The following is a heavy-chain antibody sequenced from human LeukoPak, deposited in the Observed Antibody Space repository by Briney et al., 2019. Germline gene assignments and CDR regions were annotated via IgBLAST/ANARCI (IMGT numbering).Heavy chain of an antibody. V-gene: IGHV1-2*06. CDR2: INPNSGDT. Sequence: ASVKVSCKASGYTFTGYYMHWVRQAPGQGLEWMGRINPNSGDTNYAQKFQGRVTMTRDTSISTAHMELSRLRSDDTAVYYCARDPVYYDSSGYNDAFDIWGQGTMVTVSS. CDR1: GYTFTGYY. CDR3: ARDPVYYDSSGYNDAFDI. D-gene: IGHD3-22*01. J-gene: IGHJ3*02.